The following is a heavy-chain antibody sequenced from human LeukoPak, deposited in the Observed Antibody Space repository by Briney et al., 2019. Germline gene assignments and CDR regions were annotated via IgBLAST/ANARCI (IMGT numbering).Heavy chain of an antibody. D-gene: IGHD3-10*01. CDR3: ARDLWFGELLFRFDY. CDR2: ISSSGSTI. J-gene: IGHJ4*02. Sequence: GGSLRLSCAASGFTFSSYEMNWVRQAPGKGLEWVSYISSSGSTIYYADSVKGRFTISRDNAKNSLYLQMNSLRAEATAVYYCARDLWFGELLFRFDYWGQGPLVTVSS. CDR1: GFTFSSYE. V-gene: IGHV3-48*03.